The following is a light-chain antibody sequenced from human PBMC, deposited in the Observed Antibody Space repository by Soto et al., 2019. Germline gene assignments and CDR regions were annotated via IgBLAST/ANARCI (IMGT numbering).Light chain of an antibody. CDR1: QNLLYSDGNTY. CDR2: KVS. CDR3: IQATHWPYT. V-gene: IGKV2-30*01. J-gene: IGKJ2*01. Sequence: DAVMTQSPVSLPVTLGQPASISCKSSQNLLYSDGNTYLNWFQQRPGQSPRRLIAKVSNRDSGVPDRFSGSGSGTDFTLKISRVEAEDVGIYYCIQATHWPYTFGQGTKLEIK.